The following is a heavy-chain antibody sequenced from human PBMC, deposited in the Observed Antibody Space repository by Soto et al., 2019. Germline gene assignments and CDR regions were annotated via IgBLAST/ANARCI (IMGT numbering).Heavy chain of an antibody. Sequence: HPGGSLRPSCAASGFTFSSYAMHWVRQAPGKGLEYVSAISSNGGSTYYANSVKGRFTISRDNSKNTLYLQMGSLRAEDMAVYYCARGSERGWYRVWGYYYYGMDVWGQGTTVTVSS. CDR1: GFTFSSYA. V-gene: IGHV3-64*01. CDR3: ARGSERGWYRVWGYYYYGMDV. CDR2: ISSNGGST. D-gene: IGHD6-19*01. J-gene: IGHJ6*02.